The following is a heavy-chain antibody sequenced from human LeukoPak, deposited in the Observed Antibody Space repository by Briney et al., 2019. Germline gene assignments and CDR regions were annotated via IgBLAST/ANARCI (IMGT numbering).Heavy chain of an antibody. CDR2: ISSSGSDI. CDR3: ARDYGGSSPFDY. Sequence: GGSLRLSCAASGFTFSNYEMHWVRQAPGKGLEWVSYISSSGSDIYYEDSVKGRFTISRDNAKNSLYLHMNSLRAEDTAVYYCARDYGGSSPFDYWGQGTLVTVSS. J-gene: IGHJ4*02. CDR1: GFTFSNYE. V-gene: IGHV3-48*03. D-gene: IGHD4-23*01.